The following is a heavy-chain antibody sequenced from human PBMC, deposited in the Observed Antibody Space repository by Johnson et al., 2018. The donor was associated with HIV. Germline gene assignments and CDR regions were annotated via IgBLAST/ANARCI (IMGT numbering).Heavy chain of an antibody. V-gene: IGHV3-30*03. CDR3: VRDRGTMLLDGAFDI. CDR1: GFTFSTYV. J-gene: IGHJ3*02. CDR2: ISHDGSND. Sequence: QVQLVESGGGVVQPGRSLRLSCAASGFTFSTYVMYWVRQAPGKGLEWVALISHDGSNDYCADSVKGRFTISRDNAKNSLYLQMNSLRAEDTAVYYCVRDRGTMLLDGAFDIWGQGTMVTVSS. D-gene: IGHD3-10*01.